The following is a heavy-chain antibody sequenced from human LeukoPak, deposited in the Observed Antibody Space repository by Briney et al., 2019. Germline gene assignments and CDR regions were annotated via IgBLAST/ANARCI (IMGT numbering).Heavy chain of an antibody. J-gene: IGHJ4*02. Sequence: GSLRLSCAASGFTFSSYFWMHWVRQAPGKGLVWVSRIKSDGSSSTYADSVKGRFTISRDNAKNSLYLQMNTLRAEDTAVYYCVRDLDLGGYSSFEFWGQGTLVTVSS. CDR2: IKSDGSSS. D-gene: IGHD4-23*01. CDR1: GFTFSSYFW. CDR3: VRDLDLGGYSSFEF. V-gene: IGHV3-74*01.